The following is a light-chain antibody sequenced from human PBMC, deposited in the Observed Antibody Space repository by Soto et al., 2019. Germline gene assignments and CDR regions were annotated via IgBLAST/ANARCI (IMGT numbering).Light chain of an antibody. CDR3: SSYTSSSRWV. CDR1: SSDVGGYKY. Sequence: QSALTQPASVSGSPGQSITISCTGTSSDVGGYKYVSWYQRHPGKAPKLMIYDVSNRPSGVSNRFSGSKSGNTASLTISGLQAEDEADYHCSSYTSSSRWVFGGGTKLTVL. V-gene: IGLV2-14*01. CDR2: DVS. J-gene: IGLJ3*02.